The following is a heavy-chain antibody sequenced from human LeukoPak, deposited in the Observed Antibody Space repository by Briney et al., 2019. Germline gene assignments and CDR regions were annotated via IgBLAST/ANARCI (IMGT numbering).Heavy chain of an antibody. V-gene: IGHV3-20*04. CDR2: INWNGGST. CDR1: GFTFDDCG. J-gene: IGHJ4*02. Sequence: GGSLRLSCAASGFTFDDCGMSWVRQAPGKGLEWVSGINWNGGSTGYADSVKGRFTISRDNAKNSLYLQMNSLRAEDTALYYCARETARYYYDSSGYPDYWGQGTLVTVSS. CDR3: ARETARYYYDSSGYPDY. D-gene: IGHD3-22*01.